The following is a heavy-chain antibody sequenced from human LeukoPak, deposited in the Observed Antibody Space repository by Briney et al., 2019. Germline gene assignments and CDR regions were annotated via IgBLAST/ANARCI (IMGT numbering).Heavy chain of an antibody. D-gene: IGHD1-1*01. Sequence: PSETLSLTCSVSGYSITGDDWSWIRQPPGKGMEWIGYAYHSGITNYNPSLKSRVTISIDTSESQFSLRLNSVTAADTAIYYCARHGGTFDPWGQGILVTVSP. CDR2: AYHSGIT. CDR1: GYSITGDD. V-gene: IGHV4-59*01. CDR3: ARHGGTFDP. J-gene: IGHJ5*02.